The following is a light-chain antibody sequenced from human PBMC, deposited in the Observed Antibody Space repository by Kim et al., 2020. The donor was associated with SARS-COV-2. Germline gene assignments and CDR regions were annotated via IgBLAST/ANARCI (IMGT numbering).Light chain of an antibody. CDR1: SLRNYY. CDR2: GKD. J-gene: IGLJ3*02. V-gene: IGLV3-19*01. CDR3: DSRDNNGGHVM. Sequence: SSELTQDPAVSVALGQTVSITCQGDSLRNYYAAWYQQKPGQAPVVVIYGKDNRPSGIPDRFSGSGSGNTASLTITGAQAEDEADYYCDSRDNNGGHVMFG.